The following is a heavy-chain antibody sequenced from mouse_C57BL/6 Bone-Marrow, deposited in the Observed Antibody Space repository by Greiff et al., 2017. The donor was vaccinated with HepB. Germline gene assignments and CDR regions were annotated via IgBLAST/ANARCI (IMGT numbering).Heavy chain of an antibody. CDR2: INYDGSST. J-gene: IGHJ1*03. Sequence: EVKVVESEGGLVQPGSSMKLSCTASGFTFSDYYMAWVRQVPEKGLEWVANINYDGSSTYYLDSLKSRFIISRDNAKNILYLQMSSLKSEDTATYYCARDQDGSSYDWYFYVWGTGTTVTVSS. V-gene: IGHV5-16*01. D-gene: IGHD1-1*01. CDR3: ARDQDGSSYDWYFYV. CDR1: GFTFSDYY.